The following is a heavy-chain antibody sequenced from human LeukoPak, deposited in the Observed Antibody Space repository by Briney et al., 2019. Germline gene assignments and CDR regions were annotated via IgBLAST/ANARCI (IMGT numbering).Heavy chain of an antibody. V-gene: IGHV3-23*01. CDR1: GFTFSSYA. J-gene: IGHJ4*02. D-gene: IGHD5-12*01. Sequence: PGGSLRLSCAASGFTFSSYAMSWVRQAPGKGLEWVSAISGSGGSTYYADSVKGRSTISRDNSKNTLYLQMNSLRAEDTAVYYCAKGYSGYDYFDYWGQGTLVTVSS. CDR3: AKGYSGYDYFDY. CDR2: ISGSGGST.